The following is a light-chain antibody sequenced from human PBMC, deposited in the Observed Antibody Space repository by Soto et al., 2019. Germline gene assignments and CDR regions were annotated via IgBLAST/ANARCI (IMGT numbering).Light chain of an antibody. J-gene: IGKJ1*01. CDR3: QQYGHSLWT. V-gene: IGKV3-20*01. CDR2: GAS. Sequence: DIVLTQSPGTLSLSPGERASLSCRASQIVRSGHLAWYQQKPGQAPRLLIYGASSRATGIPDRFSGSGSGTDFTLTISRLEPEDYAVYYCQQYGHSLWTFGQGTKVDIK. CDR1: QIVRSGH.